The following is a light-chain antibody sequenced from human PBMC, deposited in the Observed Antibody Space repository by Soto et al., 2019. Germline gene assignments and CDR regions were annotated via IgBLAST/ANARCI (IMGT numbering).Light chain of an antibody. CDR2: DDS. CDR3: LVWDSIGDNYV. CDR1: NIGSDT. J-gene: IGLJ1*01. V-gene: IGLV3-21*02. Sequence: SYELTQPPSVSGAPGETARMNCGRNNIGSDTVHWYQQKPGQAPVVVVYDDSERPSGTPERISGSNSGDTATLTIRRVEAGDEADYYCLVWDSIGDNYVFGSGTKVTVL.